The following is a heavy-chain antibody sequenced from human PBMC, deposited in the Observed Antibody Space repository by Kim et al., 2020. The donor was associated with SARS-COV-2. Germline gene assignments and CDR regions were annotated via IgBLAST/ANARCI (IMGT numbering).Heavy chain of an antibody. Sequence: YADSVKGRFTISRDNSKNTLYLQMNSLRAEDTAVYYCAKGSGAVADWFDPWGQGTLVTVSS. D-gene: IGHD6-19*01. CDR3: AKGSGAVADWFDP. V-gene: IGHV3-23*01. J-gene: IGHJ5*02.